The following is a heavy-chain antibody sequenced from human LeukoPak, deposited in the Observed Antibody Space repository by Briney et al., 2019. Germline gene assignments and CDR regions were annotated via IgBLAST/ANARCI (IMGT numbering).Heavy chain of an antibody. Sequence: PSETLSLTCTVSGGSISSGSYYWSWIRQPAGKGLEWIGRIYTSVNTNYNPSLKSRVTMSVDTSKNQFSLKLSSVTAADTAVYYCARTRYDYYDSSGEVSYYMDVWGKGTTVTISS. CDR1: GGSISSGSYY. V-gene: IGHV4-61*02. J-gene: IGHJ6*03. D-gene: IGHD3-22*01. CDR3: ARTRYDYYDSSGEVSYYMDV. CDR2: IYTSVNT.